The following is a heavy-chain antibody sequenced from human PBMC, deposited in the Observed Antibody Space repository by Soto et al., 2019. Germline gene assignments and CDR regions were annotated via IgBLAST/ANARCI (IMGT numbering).Heavy chain of an antibody. D-gene: IGHD3-10*01. Sequence: GGSLRLSCAASGFTFRNYAMSWARQAPGKGLEWVSAISGSGGTTHYADSVKGRFTISRDNAKNSLYLQMNSLRAEDTAVYYCARVPHLHYDGSPREFDYWGQGTLVTVSS. J-gene: IGHJ4*02. V-gene: IGHV3-23*01. CDR3: ARVPHLHYDGSPREFDY. CDR1: GFTFRNYA. CDR2: ISGSGGTT.